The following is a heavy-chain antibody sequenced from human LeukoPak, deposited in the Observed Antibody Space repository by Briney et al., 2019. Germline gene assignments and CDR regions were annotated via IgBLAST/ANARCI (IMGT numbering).Heavy chain of an antibody. Sequence: PGGSLRLSCAASGFTFSSYVMHWVRQAPGKGLEWVTVISYDGSNKHYEDSVKGRFTISRDNSKSTLYLQMNSLRAEDTAVYYCARAPSWLRPYYFDHWGQGTLVTVSS. CDR2: ISYDGSNK. D-gene: IGHD5-18*01. V-gene: IGHV3-30*03. CDR1: GFTFSSYV. J-gene: IGHJ4*02. CDR3: ARAPSWLRPYYFDH.